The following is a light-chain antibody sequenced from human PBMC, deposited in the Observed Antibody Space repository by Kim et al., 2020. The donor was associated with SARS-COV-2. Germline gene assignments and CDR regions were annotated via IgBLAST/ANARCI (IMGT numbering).Light chain of an antibody. J-gene: IGLJ2*01. CDR3: KSRDSSGKVV. V-gene: IGLV3-19*01. Sequence: VALGQTVRITCQGDSLRSYYASWYQQKPGQAPVLVIYGKNNRPSGIPDRFSGSTSGNTASLTITGAQAEDEADYYCKSRDSSGKVVFGGGTKLTVL. CDR1: SLRSYY. CDR2: GKN.